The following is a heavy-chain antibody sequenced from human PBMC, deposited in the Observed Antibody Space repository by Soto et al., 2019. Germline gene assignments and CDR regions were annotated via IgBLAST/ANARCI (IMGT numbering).Heavy chain of an antibody. CDR1: GGAISSGDYY. CDR3: ARDKITGLFDY. CDR2: IYYSGST. Sequence: SETLLLTCTVSGGAISSGDYYWSWIRHPPGKGLEWIGYIYYSGSTYYNPSLKSRVTISVDTSKNQFSLKLTSVTAADTALYYYARDKITGLFDYWGQGTQVTVSS. V-gene: IGHV4-30-4*01. D-gene: IGHD1-20*01. J-gene: IGHJ4*02.